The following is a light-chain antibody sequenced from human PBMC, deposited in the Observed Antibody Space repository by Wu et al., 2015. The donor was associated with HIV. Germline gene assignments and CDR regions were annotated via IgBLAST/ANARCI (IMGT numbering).Light chain of an antibody. V-gene: IGKV1-39*01. CDR3: QQYNTNAVT. Sequence: DIQMTQSPSSLSASVGDRVTITCRASQSISSYLNWYQQKPGKAPKLLIYAASSLQSGVPSRFSGSGSGTEFTLTISSLQPDDFATYYCQQYNTNAVTFGGGTKVEIK. J-gene: IGKJ4*01. CDR1: QSISSY. CDR2: AAS.